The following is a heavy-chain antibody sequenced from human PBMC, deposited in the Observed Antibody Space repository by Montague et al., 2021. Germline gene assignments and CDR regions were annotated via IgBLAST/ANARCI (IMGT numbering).Heavy chain of an antibody. CDR3: AHGTVVVSAAYYFDX. J-gene: IGHJ4*02. V-gene: IGHV2-5*02. D-gene: IGHD2-2*01. CDR2: IYWDDDK. CDR1: GFSLSTSGVG. Sequence: PALVKPTQTLTLTCTFSGFSLSTSGVGVGWIRQPPGKALEWLALIYWDDDKRYSPSLKSRLTITKDTSKNQVVLTMTNMDPVDTATYYCAHGTVVVSAAYYFDXWGQGTLVTVSS.